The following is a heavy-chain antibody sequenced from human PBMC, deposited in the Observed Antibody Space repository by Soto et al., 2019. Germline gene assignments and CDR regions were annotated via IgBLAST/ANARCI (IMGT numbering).Heavy chain of an antibody. V-gene: IGHV2-5*02. D-gene: IGHD5-12*01. CDR2: IFWDDDK. Sequence: QITLKESGPALVRPTQTLTLTCSFSGFSLTTRGVAVGWIRQPPGKALEWLALIFWDDDKWYSPSLRSRLTITEDTSKNQVVLTMTNMYPVDTATYYCAHRSRGYAYYFDQWGQGTLVTVSS. J-gene: IGHJ4*02. CDR1: GFSLTTRGVA. CDR3: AHRSRGYAYYFDQ.